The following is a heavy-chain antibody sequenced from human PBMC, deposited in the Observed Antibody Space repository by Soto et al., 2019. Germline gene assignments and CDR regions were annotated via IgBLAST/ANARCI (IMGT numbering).Heavy chain of an antibody. V-gene: IGHV3-72*01. J-gene: IGHJ4*02. D-gene: IGHD2-21*02. CDR3: ARDSSSCRGSDCYFDN. Sequence: GGSLILSCAASEFHFRDHFMYWVRPAPGKGLDWVGRSRRRDNNYITEYAAPVEGRFTTSRDDTQNSLYQQMNSLKAEDTAVYFCARDSSSCRGSDCYFDNWGQGTLVTVSS. CDR1: EFHFRDHF. CDR2: SRRRDNNYIT.